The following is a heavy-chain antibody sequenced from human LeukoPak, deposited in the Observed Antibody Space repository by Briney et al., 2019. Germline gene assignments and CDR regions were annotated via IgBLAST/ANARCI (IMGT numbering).Heavy chain of an antibody. D-gene: IGHD3-9*01. CDR3: AKDPHSYDILTGYPDY. CDR1: GFTFSSYS. CDR2: ISWNSGSI. J-gene: IGHJ4*02. V-gene: IGHV3-9*01. Sequence: GGSLRLSCAASGFTFSSYSMNWVRQAPGKGLEWVSGISWNSGSIGYADSVKGRFTISRDNAKNSLYLQMNSLRAEDTALYYCAKDPHSYDILTGYPDYWGQGTLVTVSS.